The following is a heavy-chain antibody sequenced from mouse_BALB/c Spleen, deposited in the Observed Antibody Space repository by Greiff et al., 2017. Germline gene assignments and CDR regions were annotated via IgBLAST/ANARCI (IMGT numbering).Heavy chain of an antibody. J-gene: IGHJ2*01. CDR1: GFAFSSYD. V-gene: IGHV5-12-1*01. D-gene: IGHD2-10*02. CDR2: ISSGGGST. Sequence: DVKLVESGGGLVKPGGSLKLSCAASGFAFSSYDMSWVRQTPEKRLEWVAYISSGGGSTYYPDTVKGRFTISRDNAKNTLYLQMSSLKSEDTAMYYCARRYGNLDYWGQGTTLTVSS. CDR3: ARRYGNLDY.